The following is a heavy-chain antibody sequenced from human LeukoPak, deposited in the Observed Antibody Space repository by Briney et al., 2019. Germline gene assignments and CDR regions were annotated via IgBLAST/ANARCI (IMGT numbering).Heavy chain of an antibody. J-gene: IGHJ4*02. V-gene: IGHV1-69*05. CDR1: GGTFSSYA. D-gene: IGHD1/OR15-1a*01. CDR3: ARDRGEHDY. Sequence: SVKVSCKASGGTFSSYAISWVRQAPGQGLEWMGGIIPIFGTANYAQKLQGRVTMTTDTSTSTAYMELRSLRSDDTAVYYCARDRGEHDYWGQGTLVTVSS. CDR2: IIPIFGTA.